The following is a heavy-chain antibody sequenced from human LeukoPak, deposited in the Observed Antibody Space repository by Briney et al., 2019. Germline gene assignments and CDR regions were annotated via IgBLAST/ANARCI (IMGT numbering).Heavy chain of an antibody. D-gene: IGHD5-12*01. CDR2: IYYSGST. CDR1: GGSISGYY. V-gene: IGHV4-59*12. Sequence: SETLSLTCTVSGGSISGYYWSWVRQPPGKGLEWVGYIYYSGSTNYNPSLKSGVTISADTSKNQFSLKLSSVTAADTAVYYCARGESGFDSFLVFYYGMDVWGQGTTVTVSS. J-gene: IGHJ6*02. CDR3: ARGESGFDSFLVFYYGMDV.